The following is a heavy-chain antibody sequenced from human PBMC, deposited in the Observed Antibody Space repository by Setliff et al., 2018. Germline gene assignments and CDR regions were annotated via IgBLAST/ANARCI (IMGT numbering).Heavy chain of an antibody. J-gene: IGHJ4*02. CDR2: INSGGTKI. V-gene: IGHV3-48*03. D-gene: IGHD3-16*01. Sequence: GESLTISCAASGFFFRSYEMNWVRQTPGKGLEWVSYINSGGTKIYYADSVEGRFTISRDNGKNSLFLQMNSVRAEDTAVNYCARSINGYQQRYDFWGQGALVTVSS. CDR1: GFFFRSYE. CDR3: ARSINGYQQRYDF.